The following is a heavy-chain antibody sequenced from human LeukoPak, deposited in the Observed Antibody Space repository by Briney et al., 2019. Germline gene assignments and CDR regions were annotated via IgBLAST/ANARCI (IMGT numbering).Heavy chain of an antibody. Sequence: ASVKVSSKASGYTFTSYGISWVRQAPGQGLEWMGWISAYNGNTNYAQKLQGRVTMTTDTSTSTAYMELRSLRSDDTAVYYCARFLNYDSSGYYFGWSQDDYWGQGTLVTVSS. J-gene: IGHJ4*02. CDR2: ISAYNGNT. CDR3: ARFLNYDSSGYYFGWSQDDY. D-gene: IGHD3-22*01. CDR1: GYTFTSYG. V-gene: IGHV1-18*01.